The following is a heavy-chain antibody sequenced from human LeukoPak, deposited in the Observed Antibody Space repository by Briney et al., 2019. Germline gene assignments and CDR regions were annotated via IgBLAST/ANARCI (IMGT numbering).Heavy chain of an antibody. Sequence: ASVTVSCTASGYTFTSYYMHWVRQAPGQGLEWMGIINPSGGSTSYAHKFQGRVTMTRDTSTSTVYMELSSLRSEDTAVYYCARDQGSGSYLGYWGQGTLVTVSS. CDR1: GYTFTSYY. J-gene: IGHJ4*02. V-gene: IGHV1-46*01. CDR2: INPSGGST. CDR3: ARDQGSGSYLGY. D-gene: IGHD1-26*01.